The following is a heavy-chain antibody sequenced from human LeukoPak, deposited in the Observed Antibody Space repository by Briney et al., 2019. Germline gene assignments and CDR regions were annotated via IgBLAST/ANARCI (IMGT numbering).Heavy chain of an antibody. CDR2: ISPNSGGT. CDR1: GYTFTDYY. Sequence: ASVKVSCKASGYTFTDYYIHWVRQAPGQGLEWMGWISPNSGGTNYAQKFQGRVTMTRDTSISTAYMELSSLRSDDTAVYYCARGPITMVRGVPRGFDYWGQGTLVTVSS. CDR3: ARGPITMVRGVPRGFDY. V-gene: IGHV1-2*02. J-gene: IGHJ4*02. D-gene: IGHD3-10*01.